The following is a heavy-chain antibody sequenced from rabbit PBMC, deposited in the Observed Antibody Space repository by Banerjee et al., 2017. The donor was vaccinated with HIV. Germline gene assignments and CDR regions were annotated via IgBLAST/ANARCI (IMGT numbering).Heavy chain of an antibody. V-gene: IGHV1S45*01. CDR3: ARSIYANGAGYAYARGMDL. Sequence: QEQLVESGGGLVQPEGSLTLTCTASGFSFSTTYYICWVRQAPGKGLDWIACIYGGSSGSTYYASWAKGRFTISKTSSTTVTLQMTSLTDADTATYFCARSIYANGAGYAYARGMDLWGPGTLVTVS. D-gene: IGHD6-1*01. J-gene: IGHJ6*01. CDR1: GFSFSTTYY. CDR2: IYGGSSGST.